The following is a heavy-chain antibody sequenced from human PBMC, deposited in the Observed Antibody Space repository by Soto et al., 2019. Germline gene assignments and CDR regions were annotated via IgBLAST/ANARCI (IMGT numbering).Heavy chain of an antibody. CDR3: ATNGGYYDTSGPKYFPH. D-gene: IGHD3-10*01. V-gene: IGHV4-31*03. Sequence: QVQLQESGPGLVKPSQTLSLTCTVSGGSISTGGYYWSWIRQHPGKGLECIGYIYYSGTTYYNPSLKSRVTISVDASKSQFSLKLSSVTAAVTALYYCATNGGYYDTSGPKYFPHWGLGTLVTVSS. CDR1: GGSISTGGYY. CDR2: IYYSGTT. J-gene: IGHJ1*01.